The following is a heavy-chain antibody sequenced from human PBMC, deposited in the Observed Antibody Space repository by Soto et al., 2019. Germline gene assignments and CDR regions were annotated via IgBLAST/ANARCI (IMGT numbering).Heavy chain of an antibody. CDR3: ARKVCSGGSCYSPFDY. Sequence: GASVKVSCKASGYTFTSYAMHWVRQAPGQRLEWMGWVNAGNGNTKYSQKFQGRVTITRDTSASTAYMELSSLRSEDTAVYYCARKVCSGGSCYSPFDYWGQGTLVTVSS. CDR1: GYTFTSYA. CDR2: VNAGNGNT. V-gene: IGHV1-3*01. J-gene: IGHJ4*02. D-gene: IGHD2-15*01.